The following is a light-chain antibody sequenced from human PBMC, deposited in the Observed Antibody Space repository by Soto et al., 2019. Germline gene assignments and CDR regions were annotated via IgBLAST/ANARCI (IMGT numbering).Light chain of an antibody. V-gene: IGKV1-9*01. CDR2: AAS. Sequence: DIQLTQSPSFLSASVGDRVTITCRASQGISSYLAWYQQKPGKAPKLLIYAASTLQSGVPSRFSGSGSGTEFTLTISSLQPEDFATYYCQQLNSYPRALTFGGGTKVDIK. J-gene: IGKJ4*01. CDR1: QGISSY. CDR3: QQLNSYPRALT.